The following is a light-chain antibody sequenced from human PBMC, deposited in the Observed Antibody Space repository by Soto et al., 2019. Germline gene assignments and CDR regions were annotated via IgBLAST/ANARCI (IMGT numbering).Light chain of an antibody. V-gene: IGKV3-15*01. CDR2: GAS. Sequence: EIVMTQSPATLSVSPGESATLSCRASQSVSNNLTWYQQKPGQPPRLLIYGASARATGVPGRFSGSGSGTEFTLTICSLQSEDFAVYYCQQYNDWWTFGQGTKVEIK. J-gene: IGKJ1*01. CDR1: QSVSNN. CDR3: QQYNDWWT.